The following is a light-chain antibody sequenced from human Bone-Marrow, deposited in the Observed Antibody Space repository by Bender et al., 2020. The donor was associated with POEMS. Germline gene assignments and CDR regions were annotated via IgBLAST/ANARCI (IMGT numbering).Light chain of an antibody. CDR2: DVS. J-gene: IGLJ3*02. CDR1: SRDVGGYNY. Sequence: QSALTQPASVSGSPGQSITISCTGTSRDVGGYNYVSWYQQHPGKVPKVIIYDVSDRPSGVSNRFSGSKSGNTASLAITGLQSDDEAIYFCVAWDASLNGWVFGGGTKLTVL. CDR3: VAWDASLNGWV. V-gene: IGLV2-14*03.